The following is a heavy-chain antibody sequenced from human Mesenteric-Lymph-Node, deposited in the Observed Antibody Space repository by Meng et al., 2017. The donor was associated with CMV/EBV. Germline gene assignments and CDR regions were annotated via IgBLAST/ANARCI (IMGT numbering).Heavy chain of an antibody. Sequence: ASEFTFSSFGMHWVRQAPGKGLEWVSVIYSGGSTYYADSVKGRFTISRDNSKNTLYLQMNSLRAEDTAVYYCAARIAATGIFSPFDYWGQGTLVTVSS. CDR1: EFTFSSFG. CDR2: IYSGGST. D-gene: IGHD6-13*01. J-gene: IGHJ4*02. CDR3: AARIAATGIFSPFDY. V-gene: IGHV3-66*01.